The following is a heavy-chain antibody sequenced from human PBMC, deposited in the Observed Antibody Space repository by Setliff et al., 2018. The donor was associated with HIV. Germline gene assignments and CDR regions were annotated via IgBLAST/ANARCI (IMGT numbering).Heavy chain of an antibody. CDR3: ARGTRVGANDAFDI. J-gene: IGHJ3*02. Sequence: ASVKVSCKASGYTFTAYYMHWVRQAPGQGLEWMGRIIPSSGGTNYAQKFQGRVTMTRDTSISTAYMELSRLRSDDTAVYYCARGTRVGANDAFDIWGQGTMVTVSS. V-gene: IGHV1-2*06. CDR2: IIPSSGGT. D-gene: IGHD1-26*01. CDR1: GYTFTAYY.